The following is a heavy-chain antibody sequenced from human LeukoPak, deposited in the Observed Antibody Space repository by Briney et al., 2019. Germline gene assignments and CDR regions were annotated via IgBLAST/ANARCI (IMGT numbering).Heavy chain of an antibody. CDR2: IKSDGST. Sequence: GGSLRLSCAASGFTFSTYWMHWVRQAPGKGLVWVSRIKSDGSTNYADSVKGRFTISRDNANNTLSLQLNSLRPEDTGVYYCARAPSEIGGYYPEYFRHWGQGTLVTVSS. D-gene: IGHD3-22*01. CDR3: ARAPSEIGGYYPEYFRH. J-gene: IGHJ1*01. V-gene: IGHV3-74*01. CDR1: GFTFSTYW.